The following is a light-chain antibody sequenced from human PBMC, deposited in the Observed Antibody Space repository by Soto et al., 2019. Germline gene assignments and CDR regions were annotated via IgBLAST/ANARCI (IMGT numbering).Light chain of an antibody. J-gene: IGKJ5*01. V-gene: IGKV1-9*01. CDR1: QGISSY. CDR2: AAS. Sequence: IQLTQSPSSLSASVGDRVTITCRASQGISSYLAWYQQKPGKAPKLLIYAASTLQSGVPSRLSGSGSGTDFTLTISSLPPEDFATYYSQQLNSYPFTFGQGTRLEIK. CDR3: QQLNSYPFT.